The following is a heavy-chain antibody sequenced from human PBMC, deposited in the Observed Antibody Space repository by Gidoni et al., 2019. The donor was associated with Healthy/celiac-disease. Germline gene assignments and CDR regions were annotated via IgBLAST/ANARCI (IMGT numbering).Heavy chain of an antibody. Sequence: QVQLQESGPGLVKPSQTLSLTCTVSGGSLSSGDYSWSWIRQPPGKGLEWIGYIYYSGSTYYNPSLKSRVTISVDTSKNQFSLKLSSVTAADTAVYYCARGDTVTGGAFDIWGQGTMVTVSS. J-gene: IGHJ3*02. D-gene: IGHD4-17*01. CDR3: ARGDTVTGGAFDI. V-gene: IGHV4-30-4*01. CDR2: IYYSGST. CDR1: GGSLSSGDYS.